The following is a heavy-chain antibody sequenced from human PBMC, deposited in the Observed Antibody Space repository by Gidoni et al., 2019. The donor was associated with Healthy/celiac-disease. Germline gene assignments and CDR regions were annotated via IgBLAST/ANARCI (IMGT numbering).Heavy chain of an antibody. D-gene: IGHD5-12*01. CDR1: GGSISSSY. J-gene: IGHJ4*02. V-gene: IGHV4-59*08. CDR3: ARSYSGYDFFPFDY. CDR2: IYYSGST. Sequence: QVQLQESGPGLVKPSETLSLTCTVSGGSISSSYWSWIRQPPGKGLEWIGYIYYSGSTNYNPSLKSRVTISVDTSKNQFSLKLSSVTAADTAVYYCARSYSGYDFFPFDYWGQGTLVTVSS.